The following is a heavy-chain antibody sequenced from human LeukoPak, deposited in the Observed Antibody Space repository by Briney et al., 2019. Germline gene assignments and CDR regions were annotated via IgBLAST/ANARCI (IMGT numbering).Heavy chain of an antibody. CDR2: IYYSGST. CDR1: GGSISSSSYY. Sequence: PSETLSLTCTVSGGSISSSSYYWGWIRQPPGKGLEWIGSIYYSGSTYYNPSLKSRVTISVDTSKNQFSLKLSSVTAADTAVYYCARVSRRASSSRDDYWGQGTLVTVSS. V-gene: IGHV4-39*01. CDR3: ARVSRRASSSRDDY. D-gene: IGHD6-6*01. J-gene: IGHJ4*02.